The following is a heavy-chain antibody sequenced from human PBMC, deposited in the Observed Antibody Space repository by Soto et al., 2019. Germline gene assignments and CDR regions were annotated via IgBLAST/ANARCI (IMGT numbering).Heavy chain of an antibody. J-gene: IGHJ4*02. V-gene: IGHV3-33*08. D-gene: IGHD3-10*01. Sequence: GGSLRLSCAASGFTFSPYAMHWVRQAPGKGLEWVAVIWYDGSNKYYADSVKGRFTISRDNSKNTLYLQMNSLRAEDTAVYYCARDHQDYYLDYWGQGTLVTVSS. CDR1: GFTFSPYA. CDR2: IWYDGSNK. CDR3: ARDHQDYYLDY.